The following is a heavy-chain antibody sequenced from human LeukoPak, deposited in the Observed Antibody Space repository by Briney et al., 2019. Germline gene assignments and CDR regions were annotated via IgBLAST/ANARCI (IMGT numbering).Heavy chain of an antibody. CDR1: GFTVSSNY. J-gene: IGHJ6*02. D-gene: IGHD6-13*01. V-gene: IGHV3-53*01. CDR2: IYSGGNT. CDR3: ATRAAAGYYYGMDV. Sequence: GGSPRLSCAASGFTVSSNYMSWVRQAPGKGLEWVSIIYSGGNTYYVDSVKGRFTISRDNSKNTLYLQMNSLRAEDTAVYYCATRAAAGYYYGMDVWGQGTTVTVSS.